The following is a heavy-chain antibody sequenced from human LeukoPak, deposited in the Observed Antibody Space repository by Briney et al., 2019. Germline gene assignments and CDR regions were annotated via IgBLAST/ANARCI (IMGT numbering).Heavy chain of an antibody. CDR1: GYTLSSYA. D-gene: IGHD2-21*02. CDR2: ISGSGGST. CDR3: AKDEYCGGDCYIQH. Sequence: PGGSLRLSCAPSGYTLSSYAMSWVRQAPGEGREWVSVISGSGGSTYYADSVKGRFTISRDNSKNTLYLQMNSLRAEDTAVYYCAKDEYCGGDCYIQHWGQGTLVTVSS. V-gene: IGHV3-23*01. J-gene: IGHJ1*01.